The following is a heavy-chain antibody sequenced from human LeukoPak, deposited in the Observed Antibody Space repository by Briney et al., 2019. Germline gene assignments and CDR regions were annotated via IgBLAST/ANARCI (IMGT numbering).Heavy chain of an antibody. CDR3: ARYYYDFWSGNPSHAFDI. Sequence: PSETLSLTCTVSGGSISSSSYYWGWIRQPPGKGLEWIGSIYYSGSTYYNPSLKSRVTISVDTSKNQFSLKLSSVTAADTAVYYCARYYYDFWSGNPSHAFDIWGQGTMVTVSS. CDR2: IYYSGST. V-gene: IGHV4-39*01. D-gene: IGHD3-3*01. J-gene: IGHJ3*02. CDR1: GGSISSSSYY.